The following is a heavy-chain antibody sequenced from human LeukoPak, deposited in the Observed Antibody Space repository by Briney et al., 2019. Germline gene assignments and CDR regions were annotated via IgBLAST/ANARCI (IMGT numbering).Heavy chain of an antibody. D-gene: IGHD3-3*01. J-gene: IGHJ5*02. CDR1: GYTFTSYG. V-gene: IGHV1-18*01. CDR3: ARARGITIFGVVNSAKYNWFDP. CDR2: ISAYNGNT. Sequence: ASVKVSCKASGYTFTSYGISWVRQAPGQGLEWMGWISAYNGNTNYAQKLQGRVTMTTDTSTSTAYMELRSLRSDDTAVYYCARARGITIFGVVNSAKYNWFDPWGQGTLVTVSS.